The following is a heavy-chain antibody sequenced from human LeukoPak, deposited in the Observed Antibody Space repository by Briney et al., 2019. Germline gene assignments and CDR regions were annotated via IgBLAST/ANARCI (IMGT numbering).Heavy chain of an antibody. CDR1: GYTLTGYY. Sequence: ASVKVSCKASGYTLTGYYMHWVRQAPGQGLEWMGWITAYNGNTNYAQKLQGRVTMTTDTSTSTAYMELRSLRSDDTAVYYCARRATYYYDSSGYYYSDYWGQGTLVTVSS. J-gene: IGHJ4*02. CDR2: ITAYNGNT. CDR3: ARRATYYYDSSGYYYSDY. V-gene: IGHV1-18*04. D-gene: IGHD3-22*01.